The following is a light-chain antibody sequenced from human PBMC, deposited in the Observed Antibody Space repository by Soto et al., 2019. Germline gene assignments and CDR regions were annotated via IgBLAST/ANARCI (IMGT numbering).Light chain of an antibody. CDR2: GAP. CDR3: QQYNTWPPKYT. J-gene: IGKJ2*01. V-gene: IGKV3-15*01. CDR1: QSVSSY. Sequence: EIVMTQSPATLSVSLGGRATLSCRASQSVSSYLAWYQQRPGQPPKVLIYGAPTRATGIPARFSGSGSGTEFSLTISSLQSEDFAVYYCQQYNTWPPKYTFGQGTKLEIK.